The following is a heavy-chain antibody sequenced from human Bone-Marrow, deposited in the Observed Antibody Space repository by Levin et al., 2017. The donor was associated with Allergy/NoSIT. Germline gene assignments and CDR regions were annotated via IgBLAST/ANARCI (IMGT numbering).Heavy chain of an antibody. V-gene: IGHV1-24*01. CDR1: GYTLSKFA. CDR2: FDPEDGET. J-gene: IGHJ3*02. CDR3: TTEAFDI. Sequence: ASVKVSCKVSGYTLSKFAIHWVRQAPGKGREWMGHFDPEDGETINAQRFQGRVTITEDTSTETAYVELSNRRSEDTAVYYCTTEAFDIWGQGTVVIVSS.